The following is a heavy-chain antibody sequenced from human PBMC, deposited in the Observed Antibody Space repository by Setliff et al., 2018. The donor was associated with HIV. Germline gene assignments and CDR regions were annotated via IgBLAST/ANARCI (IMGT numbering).Heavy chain of an antibody. CDR3: ARQRVFWGSTELPGYYYMDV. V-gene: IGHV4-31*03. J-gene: IGHJ6*03. Sequence: PSETLSLTCTVSGGSINSGDYYWSWIRQHPGKGLEWIGYIYYTGSTYYNPSLKSRVTISVDTSKNQFSLKLRSVTAADTAVYYCARQRVFWGSTELPGYYYMDVWGKGTTVTVSS. D-gene: IGHD3-16*01. CDR2: IYYTGST. CDR1: GGSINSGDYY.